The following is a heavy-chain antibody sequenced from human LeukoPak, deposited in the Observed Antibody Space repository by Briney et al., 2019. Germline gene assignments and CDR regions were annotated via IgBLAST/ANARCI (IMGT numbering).Heavy chain of an antibody. V-gene: IGHV3-48*03. CDR1: GFTFSSYE. CDR3: AREGYYDSSGYRKTF. CDR2: ISSSGSTI. J-gene: IGHJ4*02. D-gene: IGHD3-22*01. Sequence: GGSLRLSCAAAGFTFSSYEMNWVRQAPGKGLEWVSYISSSGSTIYYADSVKGRFTISRDNAKNSLYLQMNSLRAEDTAVYYCAREGYYDSSGYRKTFWGQGTLVTVSS.